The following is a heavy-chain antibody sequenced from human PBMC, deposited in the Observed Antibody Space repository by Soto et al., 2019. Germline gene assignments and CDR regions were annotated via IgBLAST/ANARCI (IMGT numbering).Heavy chain of an antibody. CDR1: GFTFTSSA. J-gene: IGHJ3*02. D-gene: IGHD3-3*01. V-gene: IGHV1-58*01. CDR2: IVVGSGNT. CDR3: AAEFPGFGVTPGAFDI. Sequence: QMQLVQSGPEVKKPGTSVKVSCKASGFTFTSSAVQWVRQARGQRLEWIGWIVVGSGNTNYAQKFQERVTITRDMSTSTAYMELSSLRSEDTAVYYCAAEFPGFGVTPGAFDIWGQGTMVTVSS.